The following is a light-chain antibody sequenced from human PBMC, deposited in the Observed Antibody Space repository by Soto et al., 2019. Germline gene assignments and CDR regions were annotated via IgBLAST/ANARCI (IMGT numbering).Light chain of an antibody. CDR3: QKYNSAHLT. V-gene: IGKV1-27*01. Sequence: IQMTQSPSSLSASPGDSVTITCRASQDIGNFLAWYQQKPGTVAKLLIYGASTLQSGVPSRFSGSGSETNFTLTIASMQAEDDASYYCQKYNSAHLTFGGGTKVEIK. J-gene: IGKJ4*01. CDR2: GAS. CDR1: QDIGNF.